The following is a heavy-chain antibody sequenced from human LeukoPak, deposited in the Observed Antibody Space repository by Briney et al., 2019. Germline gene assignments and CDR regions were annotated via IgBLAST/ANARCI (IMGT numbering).Heavy chain of an antibody. CDR3: AREGSSSWFVNS. D-gene: IGHD6-13*01. Sequence: PGGSLRLSCAASGFTFSDFHMSWIRQAPGKGLEWVSYISGSAGTTYYAASVKGRFTSSRDNATNSLYLQMNSLRAEDTAVYYCAREGSSSWFVNSWGQGTLVTVSS. V-gene: IGHV3-11*01. CDR1: GFTFSDFH. J-gene: IGHJ4*02. CDR2: ISGSAGTT.